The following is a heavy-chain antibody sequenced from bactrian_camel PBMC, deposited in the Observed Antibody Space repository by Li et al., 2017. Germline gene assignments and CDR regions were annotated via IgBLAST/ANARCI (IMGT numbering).Heavy chain of an antibody. CDR3: AADYCPTMVTGTARY. V-gene: IGHV3S1*01. D-gene: IGHD8*01. J-gene: IGHJ4*01. CDR2: INTGGDIT. Sequence: QLVEFGGGSVQAGGSLRLSCAASGYRYSRYCMGWFRQVPGQEREGVASINTGGDITHYADSVKGRLTISRDTATNTLYLQMNSLKPEDTAMYYCAADYCPTMVTGTARYWGQGTQVTVS. CDR1: GYRYSRYC.